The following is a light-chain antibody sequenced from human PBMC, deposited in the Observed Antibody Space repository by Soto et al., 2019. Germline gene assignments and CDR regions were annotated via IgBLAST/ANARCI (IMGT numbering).Light chain of an antibody. Sequence: DIVVTQSPLSLPVTPGEPASISCRSSQSLLHSNGYNYLDWYLQKPGQSPRLLIYLGSNRASGIPDRFSGSGSGTDFTLKISKVEAEDVGVYYCMQALQTPRTFGQGTKVEIK. CDR3: MQALQTPRT. J-gene: IGKJ1*01. CDR2: LGS. V-gene: IGKV2-28*01. CDR1: QSLLHSNGYNY.